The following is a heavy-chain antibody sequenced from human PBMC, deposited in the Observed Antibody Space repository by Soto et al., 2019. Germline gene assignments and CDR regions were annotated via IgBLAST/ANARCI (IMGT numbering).Heavy chain of an antibody. CDR1: GGFVSSGNYY. J-gene: IGHJ3*02. Sequence: QEQLQQWGAGLLKPSETLSLTCAVYGGFVSSGNYYWSWIRQPPGKGLEWIGEMSHTGGTRFNQSLKSRVTISVDTSKNQFSLKMSSVTAADTALYYCARVERGTATTVVDAFDIWGPGTMVTVSS. D-gene: IGHD1-1*01. CDR2: MSHTGGT. V-gene: IGHV4-34*01. CDR3: ARVERGTATTVVDAFDI.